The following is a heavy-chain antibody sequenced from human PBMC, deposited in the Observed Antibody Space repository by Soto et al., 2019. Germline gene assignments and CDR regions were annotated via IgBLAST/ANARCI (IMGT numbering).Heavy chain of an antibody. Sequence: GGSLRLSCAASGFPFSSYAMSWVRQAPGKGLEWVSAISGSGGSTYYADSVKGRFTISRDNSKNTLYLQMNSLRAEDTAVYYSAKDRSTTRDYYYYGMDAWGQGTTVTVSS. J-gene: IGHJ6*02. CDR3: AKDRSTTRDYYYYGMDA. CDR2: ISGSGGST. V-gene: IGHV3-23*01. CDR1: GFPFSSYA.